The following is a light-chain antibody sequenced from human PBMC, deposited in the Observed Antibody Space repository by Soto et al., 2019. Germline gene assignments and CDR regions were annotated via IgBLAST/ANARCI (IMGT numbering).Light chain of an antibody. V-gene: IGLV2-14*01. CDR1: SSDVGGYNY. J-gene: IGLJ3*02. Sequence: QSVLTQPASVSGSPGQSITISCTGTSSDVGGYNYVSWYQQHPGKAPKLMIYEVSNRPSGVSNRFSGSKSGNTASLTIPGLQAEDEADYYCSSYTSSSTWVFGGGTKLTVL. CDR2: EVS. CDR3: SSYTSSSTWV.